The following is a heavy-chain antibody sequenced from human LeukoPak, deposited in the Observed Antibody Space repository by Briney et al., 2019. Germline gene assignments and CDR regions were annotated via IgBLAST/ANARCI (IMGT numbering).Heavy chain of an antibody. Sequence: SETLSLTCAVYGGSFSGYYWSWIRQPPGKGLEWIGEINHSGSTNYNPSLKSRVTISVDTPKNQFSLKLSSVTAADTAVYYCARGGVAVAPYFDYWGQGTLVTVSS. V-gene: IGHV4-34*01. D-gene: IGHD6-19*01. CDR1: GGSFSGYY. CDR3: ARGGVAVAPYFDY. CDR2: INHSGST. J-gene: IGHJ4*02.